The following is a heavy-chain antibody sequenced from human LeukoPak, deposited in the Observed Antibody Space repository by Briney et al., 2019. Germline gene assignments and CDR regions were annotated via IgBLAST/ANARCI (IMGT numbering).Heavy chain of an antibody. CDR2: IYHSGST. D-gene: IGHD5-18*01. V-gene: IGHV4-30-2*01. J-gene: IGHJ4*02. CDR1: GGSISSGAYS. CDR3: ARWHGYSYGYYFDY. Sequence: SQTLSLTCAVSGGSISSGAYSWRWIRQPPGKGLEWIGYIYHSGSTYYNPSLKSRVTISVDRSKNQFSLKLSSVTAADTAVYYCARWHGYSYGYYFDYWGQGTLVTASS.